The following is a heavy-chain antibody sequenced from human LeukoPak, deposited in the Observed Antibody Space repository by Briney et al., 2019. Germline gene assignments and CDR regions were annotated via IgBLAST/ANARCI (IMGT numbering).Heavy chain of an antibody. D-gene: IGHD2-2*01. CDR1: GFTVTNTY. Sequence: GGSLRLPCAAYGFTVTNTYMTWVRQAPGKGLEWVSVIYSSGATSYAGSVKGRFTISRDSSRNTLSLQMDSLSAEDTAVYYCARGASLWTNFEYWGQGTLVTVSS. CDR2: IYSSGAT. CDR3: ARGASLWTNFEY. J-gene: IGHJ4*02. V-gene: IGHV3-53*01.